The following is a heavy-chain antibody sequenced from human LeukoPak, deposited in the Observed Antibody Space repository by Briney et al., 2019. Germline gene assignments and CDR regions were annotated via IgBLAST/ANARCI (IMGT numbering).Heavy chain of an antibody. D-gene: IGHD3-10*01. CDR1: GYTFISYD. CDR2: MNPKSGNT. J-gene: IGHJ4*02. CDR3: ARGLYYRSGSYLIDY. V-gene: IGHV1-8*01. Sequence: GASVKVSCKASGYTFISYDINWVRQATGQGLEWMGWMNPKSGNTGYAQKFQGRVIMTRNTSISTAYMELSSLRSDDTAVYYCARGLYYRSGSYLIDYWGQGTLVTVSS.